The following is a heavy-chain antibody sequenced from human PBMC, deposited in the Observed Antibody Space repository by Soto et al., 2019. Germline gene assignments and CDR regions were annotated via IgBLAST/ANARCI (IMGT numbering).Heavy chain of an antibody. V-gene: IGHV1-18*01. Sequence: QVQLVQSGSEVKKSGASVKLSCKASGYAFTVYSVTWVRQAPGQGLAWLGSISTYGGKTYYIQSLQGRVTMTTDSSTRTAYLDLRSLRPDDAAIYFCARRYGDPSSSAGFDYWGQGTLVTVSS. CDR2: ISTYGGKT. D-gene: IGHD4-17*01. CDR3: ARRYGDPSSSAGFDY. CDR1: GYAFTVYS. J-gene: IGHJ4*02.